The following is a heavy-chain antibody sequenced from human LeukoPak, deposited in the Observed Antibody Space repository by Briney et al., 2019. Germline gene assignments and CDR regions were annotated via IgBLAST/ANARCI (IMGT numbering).Heavy chain of an antibody. D-gene: IGHD5-12*01. J-gene: IGHJ4*02. CDR3: AKDSGYSGYDYLDY. Sequence: GGSLRLSCAASGFTFSSYWMRWVRQAPGKGLVWVSRINSDGSSTSYADSVKGRFTISRDNAKNSLYLQMNSLRAEDMALYYCAKDSGYSGYDYLDYWGQGTLVTVSS. V-gene: IGHV3-74*01. CDR1: GFTFSSYW. CDR2: INSDGSST.